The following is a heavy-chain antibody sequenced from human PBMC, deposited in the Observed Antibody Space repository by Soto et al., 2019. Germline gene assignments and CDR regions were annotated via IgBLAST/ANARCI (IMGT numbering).Heavy chain of an antibody. Sequence: RTLRLSSEDSGFTFGAFGIHWVRQAPGKGLEWVAVIAYEGSHQYYAESVKGRFTISRYNYKKTVFLQMNSLRLEEPAVYYCGKEIVHDYYGMDVRRQGTTVTVSS. CDR2: IAYEGSHQ. J-gene: IGHJ6*02. V-gene: IGHV3-30*18. CDR1: GFTFGAFG. CDR3: GKEIVHDYYGMDV. D-gene: IGHD3-10*01.